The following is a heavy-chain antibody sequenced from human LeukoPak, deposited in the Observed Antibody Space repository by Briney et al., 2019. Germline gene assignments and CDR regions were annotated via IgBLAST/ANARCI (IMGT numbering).Heavy chain of an antibody. CDR1: GGSFSGRY. J-gene: IGHJ2*01. D-gene: IGHD4-17*01. CDR3: AQHGEFYFDI. CDR2: IHRSGGT. V-gene: IGHV4-34*01. Sequence: SETLSLACAVFGGSFSGRYWSWVRQPPGKGLEWIGQIHRSGGTSYDSSLRSRVTMSVDTSKNQFSLKLSSVTAADTAVYYCAQHGEFYFDIWGRGTLVTVSS.